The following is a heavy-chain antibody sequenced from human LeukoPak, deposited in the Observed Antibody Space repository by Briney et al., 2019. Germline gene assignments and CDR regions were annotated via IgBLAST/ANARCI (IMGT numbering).Heavy chain of an antibody. V-gene: IGHV1-24*01. CDR3: ATTISLFGTVSLLPFDY. CDR2: FDPEDRKN. D-gene: IGHD3-3*01. Sequence: ASVKVSCKISGHTLTELSMHWVRQAPGKGLEWMGGFDPEDRKNIYAQKFQGRVTLTEDSSTDTAYLDLSSLRSGDTAVYYCATTISLFGTVSLLPFDYWGQGTLVTVSS. CDR1: GHTLTELS. J-gene: IGHJ4*02.